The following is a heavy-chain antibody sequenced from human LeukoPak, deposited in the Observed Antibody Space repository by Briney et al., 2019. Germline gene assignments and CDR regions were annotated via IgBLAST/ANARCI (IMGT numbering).Heavy chain of an antibody. D-gene: IGHD4-17*01. V-gene: IGHV3-53*01. CDR3: ARAHPVYGDFDY. Sequence: PGGSLRLSCALSGLTVYYNYMSWVRQAPGKGLEWVSLIFPDGQTYYADFVQGRFSISRDMSRNILFLDMSILRAEDTAVFFCARAHPVYGDFDYWGQGTLVTVSS. J-gene: IGHJ4*02. CDR2: IFPDGQT. CDR1: GLTVYYNY.